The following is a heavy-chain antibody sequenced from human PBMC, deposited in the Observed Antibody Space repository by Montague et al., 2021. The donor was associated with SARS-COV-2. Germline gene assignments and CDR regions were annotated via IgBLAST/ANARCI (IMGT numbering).Heavy chain of an antibody. V-gene: IGHV4-4*02. CDR3: ARVIAAAGRVANDFDY. CDR1: GGSIRSSNW. Sequence: SETLSLTCAVSGGSIRSSNWWSWFRQPPGKGLEWIGEIYHSGSTXXNPSLKSRVTISVDKSKNQFPLKLSSVTAADTAVYYCARVIAAAGRVANDFDYWGQGTLVTVSS. CDR2: IYHSGST. J-gene: IGHJ4*02. D-gene: IGHD6-13*01.